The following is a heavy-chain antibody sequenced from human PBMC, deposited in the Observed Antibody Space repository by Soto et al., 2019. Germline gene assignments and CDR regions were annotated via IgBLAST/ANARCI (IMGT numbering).Heavy chain of an antibody. V-gene: IGHV3-23*01. CDR1: GLTFSSYV. Sequence: GGSLRLSCAASGLTFSSYVMSWVRQAPGKGLEWVSGVSGSGGDTYYADSVKGRFTISRDNSKNTLYLQMNSLRAEDTAIYYCANRPRYYGVDVWGQGTTVTVSS. CDR2: VSGSGGDT. CDR3: ANRPRYYGVDV. J-gene: IGHJ6*02.